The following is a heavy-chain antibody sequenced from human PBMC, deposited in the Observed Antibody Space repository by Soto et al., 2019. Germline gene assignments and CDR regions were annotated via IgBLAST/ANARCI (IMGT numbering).Heavy chain of an antibody. J-gene: IGHJ6*02. V-gene: IGHV1-2*02. CDR2: INPNSGGT. D-gene: IGHD6-13*01. Sequence: GASVKVSCKASGYTFTGYYMHWVRQAPGQGLEWMGWINPNSGGTNYAQKFQGRVTMTRDTSISTAYMELSRLRSDDTAVYYCARMKGFAAAGPDDYYYGMDVWGQGTTVTVSS. CDR3: ARMKGFAAAGPDDYYYGMDV. CDR1: GYTFTGYY.